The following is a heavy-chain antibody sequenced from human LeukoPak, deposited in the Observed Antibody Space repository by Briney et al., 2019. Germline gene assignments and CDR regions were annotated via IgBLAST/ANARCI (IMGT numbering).Heavy chain of an antibody. CDR1: GFTFSSYD. D-gene: IGHD3-22*01. V-gene: IGHV3-23*01. CDR2: ISGSGVST. CDR3: ARDPTTYDSSL. Sequence: GGSLRLSCAASGFTFSSYDMNWVRQAPGKGLEWVSGISGSGVSTYYADSVKGRFTISRDNSKNTLYLQMNSLRAEDTAVYYCARDPTTYDSSLWGQGALVTVSS. J-gene: IGHJ1*01.